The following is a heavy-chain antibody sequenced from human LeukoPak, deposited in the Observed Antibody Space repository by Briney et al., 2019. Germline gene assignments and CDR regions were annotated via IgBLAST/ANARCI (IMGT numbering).Heavy chain of an antibody. CDR1: GFTFTSSA. J-gene: IGHJ4*02. CDR2: IVVGSGNT. Sequence: SVKVSCKASGFTFTSSAMQWVRQARGQRLEWKGWIVVGSGNTNYAQKFQERVTITRDMSTSTAYMELSSLRSEDTAVYYCAVAPCSGGSCRPFDYWGQGTLVTVSS. D-gene: IGHD2-15*01. V-gene: IGHV1-58*02. CDR3: AVAPCSGGSCRPFDY.